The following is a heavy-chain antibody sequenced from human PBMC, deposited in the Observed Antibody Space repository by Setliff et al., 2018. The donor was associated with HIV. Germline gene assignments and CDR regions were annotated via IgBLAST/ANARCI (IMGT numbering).Heavy chain of an antibody. CDR1: GDTFSNYA. CDR2: IIPIFGTA. V-gene: IGHV1-69*05. J-gene: IGHJ6*02. Sequence: SVKVSCKASGDTFSNYAISWVRQAPGQGLEWMGGIIPIFGTASHAQKFQGRVTITTDESTSTAYMELSSLRFEDTATYYCASAYCSSTGCYVRWGNGMDVWGQGTTVTVSS. CDR3: ASAYCSSTGCYVRWGNGMDV. D-gene: IGHD2-2*01.